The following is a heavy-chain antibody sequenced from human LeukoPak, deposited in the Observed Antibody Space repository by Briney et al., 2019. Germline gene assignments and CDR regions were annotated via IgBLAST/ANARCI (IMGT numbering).Heavy chain of an antibody. D-gene: IGHD3-9*01. CDR3: AKVFTYDILTGSIDY. CDR2: ITGSGDNT. CDR1: GLTFSSYA. Sequence: GGSLRLSCAASGLTFSSYAMSWVRQAPGKGLEWVSTITGSGDNTYYTESVKGRFTFSRDNSRNTPYLQMNSLRAEDTAVYYCAKVFTYDILTGSIDYWGQGTLVTVSS. V-gene: IGHV3-23*01. J-gene: IGHJ4*02.